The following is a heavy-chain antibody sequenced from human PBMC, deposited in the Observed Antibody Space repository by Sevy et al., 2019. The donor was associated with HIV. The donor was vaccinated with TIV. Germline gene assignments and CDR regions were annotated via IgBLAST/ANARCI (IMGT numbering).Heavy chain of an antibody. CDR2: IYDTGDT. J-gene: IGHJ4*02. CDR3: ARGRSNFRY. CDR1: GASMSGYY. V-gene: IGHV4-59*13. D-gene: IGHD1-1*01. Sequence: SETLSLTCTLSGASMSGYYWSGIRQPPGKGLEWIGYIYDTGDTNFNPSLKSRVTISQDTSKTQFSLSLSSVNTADTAVYYCARGRSNFRYWSQGTLVTVSS.